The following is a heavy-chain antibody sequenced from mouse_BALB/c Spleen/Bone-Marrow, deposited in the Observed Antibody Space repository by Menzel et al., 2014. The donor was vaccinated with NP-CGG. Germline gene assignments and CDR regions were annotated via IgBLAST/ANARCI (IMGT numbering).Heavy chain of an antibody. Sequence: VQLQQSGPELVKPGASMKISCKASGYSFTGYTMNWVKQSHGKNLEWIGLINPYNGGTSYNQKFKGKATLTVDKSSSTAYMELLSLTSEDPAVYYCARWNDGYSLYYYAMDYWGQGTSVTVSS. CDR2: INPYNGGT. V-gene: IGHV1-18*01. CDR3: ARWNDGYSLYYYAMDY. J-gene: IGHJ4*01. D-gene: IGHD2-3*01. CDR1: GYSFTGYT.